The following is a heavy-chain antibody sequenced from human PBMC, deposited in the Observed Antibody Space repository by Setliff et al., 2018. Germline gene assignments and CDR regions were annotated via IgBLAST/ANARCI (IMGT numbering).Heavy chain of an antibody. D-gene: IGHD1-26*01. CDR1: GGSISNYY. CDR3: ARKGISALSGAFDM. CDR2: IYTSGST. J-gene: IGHJ3*02. V-gene: IGHV4-4*07. Sequence: PSETLSLTCTVSGGSISNYYWSWIRQPAGKGLEWIGRIYTSGSTNYNPSLKSRVTMSVDTSKNQFSLKLSSVTVADTAVYYCARKGISALSGAFDMWGQGTMGTVS.